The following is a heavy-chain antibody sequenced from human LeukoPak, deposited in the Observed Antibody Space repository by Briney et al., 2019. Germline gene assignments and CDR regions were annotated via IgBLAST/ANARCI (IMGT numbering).Heavy chain of an antibody. CDR3: ARSLRPASFDP. J-gene: IGHJ5*02. CDR1: GFTFSSYG. Sequence: GGSLRLSCAASGFTFSSYGMHWVRQAPGKGLEWVAVISYDGSNKYYADSVKGRFTISRDNSKNTLYLQMNSLRAEDTAVYYCARSLRPASFDPWGQGTLVIVSS. CDR2: ISYDGSNK. V-gene: IGHV3-30*03.